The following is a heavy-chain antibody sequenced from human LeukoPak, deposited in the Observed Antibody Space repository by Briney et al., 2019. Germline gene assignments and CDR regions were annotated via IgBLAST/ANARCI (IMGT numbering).Heavy chain of an antibody. CDR1: GFTFSSYA. D-gene: IGHD3-22*01. CDR3: AIMQHYYDCSGYWVQ. Sequence: PGGSLRLSCAASGFTFSSYAMSWVRQAPGKGLEWVSGISTSGGSSSYADSVKGRFTISRDNPRNTLYMQMNSLRAEDTALYYCAIMQHYYDCSGYWVQWGQGTLVTVSS. V-gene: IGHV3-23*01. CDR2: ISTSGGSS. J-gene: IGHJ4*02.